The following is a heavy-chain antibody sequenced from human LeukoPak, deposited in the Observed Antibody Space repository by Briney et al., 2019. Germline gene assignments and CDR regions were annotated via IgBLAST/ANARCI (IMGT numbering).Heavy chain of an antibody. CDR2: IKQDGSEK. V-gene: IGHV3-7*01. J-gene: IGHJ4*02. D-gene: IGHD1-26*01. CDR1: GFTFSSYW. CDR3: AKARVGWELGY. Sequence: PGGSLRLSCAASGFTFSSYWMSWVRQAPGKGLEWVANIKQDGSEKYYVDSVKGRFTISRDNSKNTLYLQMNSLRAEDTAVYYCAKARVGWELGYWGQGTLVTVSS.